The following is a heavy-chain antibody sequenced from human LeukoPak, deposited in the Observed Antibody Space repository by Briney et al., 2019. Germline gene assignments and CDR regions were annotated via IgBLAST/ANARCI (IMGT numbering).Heavy chain of an antibody. D-gene: IGHD2-2*01. CDR3: ARKPYCTSTSCMPDYYYYYMDV. J-gene: IGHJ6*03. V-gene: IGHV3-21*06. CDR1: GFTFSSKT. CDR2: ISSSSSYI. Sequence: GGSLRLSCAASGFTFSSKTMNWVRQAPGKGLEWVSSISSSSSYIYYADSVKGRFTISRDNAKNSLYLQMNSLRAEDTAVYYCARKPYCTSTSCMPDYYYYYMDVWGKGTTVTVSS.